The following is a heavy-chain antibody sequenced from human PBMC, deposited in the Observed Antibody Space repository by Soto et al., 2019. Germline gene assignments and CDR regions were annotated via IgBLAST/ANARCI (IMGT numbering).Heavy chain of an antibody. Sequence: ASVQVSCKSSGYAFTGYYIHWVRQAPGQGLEWMGWINPNSGDANYAQKFQGRVTMTRDTSFSTAYMELSSLRSDDTAVYYCATRYSYVHFWGQGQWSPSPQ. J-gene: IGHJ3*01. CDR3: ATRYSYVHF. CDR1: GYAFTGYY. V-gene: IGHV1-2*02. CDR2: INPNSGDA. D-gene: IGHD5-18*01.